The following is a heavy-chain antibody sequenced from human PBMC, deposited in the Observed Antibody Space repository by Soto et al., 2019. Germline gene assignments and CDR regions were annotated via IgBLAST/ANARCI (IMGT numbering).Heavy chain of an antibody. CDR1: GGSISSGGYY. V-gene: IGHV4-31*03. D-gene: IGHD5-18*01. Sequence: SETLSLTCTVSGGSISSGGYYWSWIRQHPGKGLEWIGYIYYSGSTYYNPSLKSRVTTSVDTSKNQFSLKLSSVTAADTAVYYCARTRGYSYGYLFDYWGQGTLVTVSS. CDR3: ARTRGYSYGYLFDY. CDR2: IYYSGST. J-gene: IGHJ4*02.